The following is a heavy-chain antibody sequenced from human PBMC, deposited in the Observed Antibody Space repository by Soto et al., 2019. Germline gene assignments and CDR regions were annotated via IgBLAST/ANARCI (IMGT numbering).Heavy chain of an antibody. J-gene: IGHJ4*02. Sequence: PGGSLRLACAASGFTFSNYWMHWIRQAPGKGLVWVSRIAYDESTTTYADSVKGRFTISSNNTNKTLYLQMNRRRDDDTAVYYCARGGGSHANPPDYWGQGTLVTVSS. CDR3: ARGGGSHANPPDY. D-gene: IGHD1-26*01. CDR1: GFTFSNYW. CDR2: IAYDESTT. V-gene: IGHV3-74*01.